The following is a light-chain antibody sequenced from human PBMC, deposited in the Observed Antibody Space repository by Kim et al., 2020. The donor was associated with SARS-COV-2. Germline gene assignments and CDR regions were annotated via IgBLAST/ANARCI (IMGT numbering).Light chain of an antibody. J-gene: IGKJ2*01. V-gene: IGKV3-11*01. Sequence: PGERATLSCRASQSVSKSLAWYQQKPGQAPRLLIYEASNRATGIPARFSGSGSGTDFTLTIGSLEAEDFAVYYCQQRSNWPPGGHTFGQGTKLEI. CDR2: EAS. CDR3: QQRSNWPPGGHT. CDR1: QSVSKS.